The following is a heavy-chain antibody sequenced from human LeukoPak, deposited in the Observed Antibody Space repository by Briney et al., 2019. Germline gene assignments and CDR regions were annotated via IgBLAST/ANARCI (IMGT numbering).Heavy chain of an antibody. CDR1: GFTFSSYG. CDR3: AKSWNYYDSSGDDALDI. CDR2: ISAGGGST. V-gene: IGHV3-23*01. D-gene: IGHD3-22*01. J-gene: IGHJ3*02. Sequence: AGGSLRLSCAASGFTFSSYGMSWVRQAPGEGLEWVSAISAGGGSTYYADSVKGRFTISRDNSKNTLYLQMNSLRVEDTALYYCAKSWNYYDSSGDDALDIWGQGTMVTVSS.